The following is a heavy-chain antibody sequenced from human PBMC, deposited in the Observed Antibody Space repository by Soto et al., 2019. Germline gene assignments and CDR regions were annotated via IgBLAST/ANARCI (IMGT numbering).Heavy chain of an antibody. D-gene: IGHD3-3*01. V-gene: IGHV3-21*01. J-gene: IGHJ6*03. CDR2: ISSSSSYI. CDR1: GFTFSSYS. CDR3: ARDYTIFGGVIQYYYYYYMDV. Sequence: GGSLRLSCAASGFTFSSYSMNWVRQAPGKGLEWVSSISSSSSYIYYADSVKGRFTISRDNAKNSLYLQMNSLSAEDTAVYYCARDYTIFGGVIQYYYYYYMDVWGKGTTVTVSS.